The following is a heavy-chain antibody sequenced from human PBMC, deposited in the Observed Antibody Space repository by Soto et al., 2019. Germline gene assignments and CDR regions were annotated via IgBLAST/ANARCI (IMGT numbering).Heavy chain of an antibody. J-gene: IGHJ4*02. CDR3: VRYPRSVGGSYRPDY. D-gene: IGHD3-16*02. CDR2: INSDGSIT. V-gene: IGHV3-74*01. CDR1: GFTFSSYW. Sequence: LRLSCAASGFTFSSYWMHWVRQVPEKGLVWVSRINSDGSITNYADAVKGRFTISRGNVKNTLYLQMNSLRAEDTAVYYCVRYPRSVGGSYRPDYWGQGTQVTVSS.